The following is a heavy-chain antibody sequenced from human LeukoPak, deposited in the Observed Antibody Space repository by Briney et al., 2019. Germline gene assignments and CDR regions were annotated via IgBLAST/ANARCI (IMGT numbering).Heavy chain of an antibody. CDR1: GYTFTGYY. Sequence: ASVKVSCKASGYTFTGYYMHWVRQAPGQGLEWMGWINPNSGGTNYAQKFQGRVTMTRDTSVSTAYMELSRLRSDDTAVYYCARDGPSPTMIDDYWGQGTLVTVSS. CDR2: INPNSGGT. CDR3: ARDGPSPTMIDDY. D-gene: IGHD3-22*01. V-gene: IGHV1-2*02. J-gene: IGHJ4*02.